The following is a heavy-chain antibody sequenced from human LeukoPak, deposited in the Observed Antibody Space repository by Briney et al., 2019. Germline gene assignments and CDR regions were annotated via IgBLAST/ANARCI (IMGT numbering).Heavy chain of an antibody. V-gene: IGHV3-7*05. Sequence: TGGSLRLSCTASGFTFSSYWMSWVRQAPGKGLEWVANIKQDGSEKYYVDSVKGRFTISRDNAKNSLYLHMNSLRAEDTAVYYCARDFYGPYYYYGMDVWGQGTTVTVSS. D-gene: IGHD2/OR15-2a*01. J-gene: IGHJ6*02. CDR1: GFTFSSYW. CDR2: IKQDGSEK. CDR3: ARDFYGPYYYYGMDV.